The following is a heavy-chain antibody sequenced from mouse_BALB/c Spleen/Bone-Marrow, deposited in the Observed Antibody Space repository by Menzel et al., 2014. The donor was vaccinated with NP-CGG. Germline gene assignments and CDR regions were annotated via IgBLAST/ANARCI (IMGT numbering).Heavy chain of an antibody. CDR3: ARLGYYGYFNY. CDR2: INPDSSTI. D-gene: IGHD2-3*01. Sequence: EVQLQQSGGGLVQPGGSLKLSCAASGFDFSRYWMSWVRQAPGKGLEWIGEINPDSSTINYTPSLKDKFIISRDNAKNTLYLQMSKVRSEDTALYYCARLGYYGYFNYWGQGTTLTVSS. V-gene: IGHV4-1*02. J-gene: IGHJ2*01. CDR1: GFDFSRYW.